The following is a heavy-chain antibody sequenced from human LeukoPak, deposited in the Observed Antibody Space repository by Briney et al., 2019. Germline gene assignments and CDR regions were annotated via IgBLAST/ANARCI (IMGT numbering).Heavy chain of an antibody. CDR1: GFTFSSYA. D-gene: IGHD3-22*01. V-gene: IGHV3-30*01. CDR2: ISSDGNNE. CDR3: ARDFGGRGAGSSGFYYYYYYIMDV. J-gene: IGHJ6*02. Sequence: GRSLRLSCAASGFTFSSYAMHWVRQAPGKGLEWVAVISSDGNNEFYADSVKGRFTISRDNSKSTLYLQMNSLRAEDTAMFYCARDFGGRGAGSSGFYYYYYYIMDVWGQGTTVTVSS.